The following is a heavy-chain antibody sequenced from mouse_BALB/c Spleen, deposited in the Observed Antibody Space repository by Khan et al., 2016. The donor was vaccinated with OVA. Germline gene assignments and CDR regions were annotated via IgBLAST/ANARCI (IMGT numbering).Heavy chain of an antibody. J-gene: IGHJ3*01. CDR3: ARGGYGSFAY. Sequence: VQLQQSGAELAKPGASVKMSCKASGYTFTSYWMHWVKQRPGQGLEWIGYINPSTVYTEYNQKFKDKATLTADKSSSTAYMQLSSLTSEDSAVYYCARGGYGSFAYWGQGTLVTVPA. V-gene: IGHV1-7*01. CDR2: INPSTVYT. CDR1: GYTFTSYW. D-gene: IGHD2-2*01.